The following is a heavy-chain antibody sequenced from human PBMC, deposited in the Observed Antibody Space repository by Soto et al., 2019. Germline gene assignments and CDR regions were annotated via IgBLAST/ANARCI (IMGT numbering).Heavy chain of an antibody. CDR3: ARDQLYYNDISGRPLNAFDV. D-gene: IGHD3-22*01. J-gene: IGHJ3*01. V-gene: IGHV3-21*01. CDR2: ISSSSSYI. CDR1: GFTFSSYN. Sequence: GSLRLSCAASGFTFSSYNMNWVRQAPGKGLEWVSSISSSSSYIYYADSVKGRFTISRDNAKNSLYLQMNSLRAEDTAVYYCARDQLYYNDISGRPLNAFDVWGQGT.